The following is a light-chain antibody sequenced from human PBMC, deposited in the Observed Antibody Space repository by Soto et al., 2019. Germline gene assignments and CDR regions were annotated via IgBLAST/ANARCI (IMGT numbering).Light chain of an antibody. Sequence: QSVLTQRPSVSAAPGQKVTISCSGSSSNIGNNYVSWYQQLPGTAPKLLIYDNNKRPSGIPDRFSGSKSGTSATLGITGLQTGDEADYYCGTWDSSLSVYVFGIGTKLTVL. CDR1: SSNIGNNY. CDR2: DNN. J-gene: IGLJ1*01. V-gene: IGLV1-51*01. CDR3: GTWDSSLSVYV.